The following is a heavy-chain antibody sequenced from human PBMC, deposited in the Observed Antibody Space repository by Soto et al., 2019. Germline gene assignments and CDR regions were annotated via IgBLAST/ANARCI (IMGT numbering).Heavy chain of an antibody. D-gene: IGHD1-26*01. J-gene: IGHJ5*02. CDR2: INPNSGGT. V-gene: IGHV1-2*04. CDR1: GYTFTGYY. Sequence: QVQLVQSGAEVKKPGASVKVSCKASGYTFTGYYMHWVRQAPGQGLEWMGWINPNSGGTNYAQKFQGWVTMTRDTSISTAYMELSRLRSDDTAVYYCARDHLPYSGSYLGMGWFDPWGQGTLVPVSS. CDR3: ARDHLPYSGSYLGMGWFDP.